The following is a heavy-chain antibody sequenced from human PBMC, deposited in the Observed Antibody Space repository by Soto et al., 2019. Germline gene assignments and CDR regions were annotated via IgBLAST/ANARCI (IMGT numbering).Heavy chain of an antibody. V-gene: IGHV3-53*01. CDR2: VYSGGST. Sequence: PGGSLRLSCAASGFTVNSNNMVWVRQVPGRGLDWVAVVYSGGSTYYGDSVKGRFTISRDNSKNTLYLQMNSLRAEDTAVYYCARDGGYSGSYSGAFDIWGQGTMVTVSS. CDR1: GFTVNSNN. D-gene: IGHD1-26*01. J-gene: IGHJ3*02. CDR3: ARDGGYSGSYSGAFDI.